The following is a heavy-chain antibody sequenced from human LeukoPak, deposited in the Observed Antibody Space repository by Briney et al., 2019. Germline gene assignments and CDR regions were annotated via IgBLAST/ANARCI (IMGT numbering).Heavy chain of an antibody. Sequence: GGSLRLSCLTSGFTLSTNAMSWVRQAPGKGLEWISGTSGSGASTYYADSVKGRFTISRDDSRNTLYLQMNSLRGDDTAVYYCAKDVEKWESLHFFDYWGQGTLVTVSS. V-gene: IGHV3-23*01. CDR2: TSGSGAST. CDR3: AKDVEKWESLHFFDY. CDR1: GFTLSTNA. J-gene: IGHJ4*02. D-gene: IGHD1-26*01.